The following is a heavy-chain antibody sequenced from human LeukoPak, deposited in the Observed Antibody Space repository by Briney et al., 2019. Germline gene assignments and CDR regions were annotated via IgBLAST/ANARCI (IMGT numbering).Heavy chain of an antibody. Sequence: SVKVSCTASGGTFISYAISWVRQAPGQGLEWMGGIIPIFGTANYAQKFQGRVTITTDESTSTAYMELSSLRSEDTAVYYCARGRGYCSGGSCASYYFDYWGQGTLVTVSS. CDR2: IIPIFGTA. D-gene: IGHD2-15*01. V-gene: IGHV1-69*05. J-gene: IGHJ4*02. CDR1: GGTFISYA. CDR3: ARGRGYCSGGSCASYYFDY.